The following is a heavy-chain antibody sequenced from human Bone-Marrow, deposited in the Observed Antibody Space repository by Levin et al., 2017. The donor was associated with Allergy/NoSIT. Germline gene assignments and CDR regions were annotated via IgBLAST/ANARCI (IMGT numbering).Heavy chain of an antibody. V-gene: IGHV3-30-3*01. CDR2: ISYDGSNK. CDR3: ARDTLPNVLRYSNFDY. Sequence: GESLKISCAASGFTFSSYAMHWVRQAPGKGLEWVAVISYDGSNKYYADSVKGRFTISRDNSKNTLYLQMNSLRAEDTAVYYCARDTLPNVLRYSNFDYWGQGTLVTVSS. J-gene: IGHJ4*02. D-gene: IGHD3-9*01. CDR1: GFTFSSYA.